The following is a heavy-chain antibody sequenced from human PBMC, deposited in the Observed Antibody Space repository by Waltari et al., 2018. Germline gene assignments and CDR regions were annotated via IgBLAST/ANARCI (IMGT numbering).Heavy chain of an antibody. D-gene: IGHD6-19*01. CDR2: ISGSGGST. J-gene: IGHJ4*02. CDR3: AKVGHSSGWYLTGSPIDY. V-gene: IGHV3-23*01. CDR1: GFTFSSYA. Sequence: EVQLLESGGGLVQPGGSLRLSCAASGFTFSSYAMSWVRQAPGKGLEWVSAISGSGGSTYYADSVKGRFTISRDNSKNTLYLQMNSLRAEDTAVYYSAKVGHSSGWYLTGSPIDYWGQGTLVTVSS.